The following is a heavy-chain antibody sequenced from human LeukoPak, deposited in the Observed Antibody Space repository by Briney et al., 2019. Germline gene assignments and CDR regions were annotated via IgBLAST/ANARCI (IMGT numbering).Heavy chain of an antibody. CDR3: AHSLLAAAGTRGSFDY. D-gene: IGHD6-13*01. Sequence: SGPTLVKPTQTLTLTCTFSGFSLSTSGVGVGWIRQPPGKALEWLALIYWNDDKRYSPSLKSRLTITKDTSKNQVVLTMTNMDPVDTATYNCAHSLLAAAGTRGSFDYWGQGTLVTVSS. V-gene: IGHV2-5*01. CDR2: IYWNDDK. CDR1: GFSLSTSGVG. J-gene: IGHJ4*02.